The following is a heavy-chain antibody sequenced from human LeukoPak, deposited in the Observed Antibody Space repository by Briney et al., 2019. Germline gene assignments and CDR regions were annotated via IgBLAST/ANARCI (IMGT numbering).Heavy chain of an antibody. J-gene: IGHJ4*02. V-gene: IGHV3-23*01. CDR3: ARNNSGTQPFDY. D-gene: IGHD1/OR15-1a*01. Sequence: GGSLRLSCAASGCTFSSSPMSWVLQPPGKRLEWVSGISSSGGDTPYADSVKGRFTISRDNSKNALYLQMNSLRAEDKAVYLCARNNSGTQPFDYWGQGTLVTVSS. CDR1: GCTFSSSP. CDR2: ISSSGGDT.